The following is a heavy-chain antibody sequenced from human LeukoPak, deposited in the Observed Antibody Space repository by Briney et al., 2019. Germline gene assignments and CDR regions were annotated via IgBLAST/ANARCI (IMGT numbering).Heavy chain of an antibody. CDR2: INPSGGST. V-gene: IGHV1-46*01. CDR3: ARGRHYYDSSDYYYEGDGFDI. D-gene: IGHD3-22*01. CDR1: GDRFTSYY. Sequence: ASVKVSCKASGDRFTSYYMHWVRQAPGQGLEWMGIINPSGGSTSYAQKFQGRVTMTRDMSMSTVYMELSNLRSEDTAVYYCARGRHYYDSSDYYYEGDGFDIWGQGTMVTVSS. J-gene: IGHJ3*02.